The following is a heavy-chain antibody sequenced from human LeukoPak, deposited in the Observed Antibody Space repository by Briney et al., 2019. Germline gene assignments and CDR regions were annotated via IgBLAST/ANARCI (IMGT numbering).Heavy chain of an antibody. CDR2: IYYSGST. J-gene: IGHJ5*02. CDR1: GGSISSYY. Sequence: SETLSLTCTVSGGSISSYYWSWIRQPPGKGLEWIGYIYYSGSTNYNPSLKSRVTISVDTSKNQFSLKLSSVTAADTAVYYCARDHIVVVPAAIYNWFDPWGQGTLVTVSS. CDR3: ARDHIVVVPAAIYNWFDP. D-gene: IGHD2-2*01. V-gene: IGHV4-59*12.